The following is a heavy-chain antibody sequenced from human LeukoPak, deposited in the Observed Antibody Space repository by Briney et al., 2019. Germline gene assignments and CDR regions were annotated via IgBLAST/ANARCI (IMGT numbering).Heavy chain of an antibody. CDR3: ARGDPYGDYAIDY. Sequence: PSETLSLTCAVYGGSFSGYSWNWIRQPPGKGLEWVSYISSSGRTIYYANSVKGRFTISRDNPKNSLYLQMSSLRAEDTAVYYCARGDPYGDYAIDYWGQGALVTVSS. D-gene: IGHD4-17*01. J-gene: IGHJ4*02. V-gene: IGHV3-11*04. CDR1: GGSFSGYS. CDR2: ISSSGRTI.